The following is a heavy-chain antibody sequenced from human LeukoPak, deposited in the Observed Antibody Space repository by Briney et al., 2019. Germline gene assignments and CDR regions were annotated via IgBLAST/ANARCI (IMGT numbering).Heavy chain of an antibody. V-gene: IGHV3-53*01. CDR1: GFTVSSNY. D-gene: IGHD3-10*01. J-gene: IGHJ5*02. Sequence: GGSLRLSCAASGFTVSSNYMSWVRQAPGKGLEWVSVIYSGGSTYYADSVKGRFTVSRDNSKNTLYLQMNSLRAEDTAVYYCARLITMVRGSWFDPWGQGTPVTVSS. CDR2: IYSGGST. CDR3: ARLITMVRGSWFDP.